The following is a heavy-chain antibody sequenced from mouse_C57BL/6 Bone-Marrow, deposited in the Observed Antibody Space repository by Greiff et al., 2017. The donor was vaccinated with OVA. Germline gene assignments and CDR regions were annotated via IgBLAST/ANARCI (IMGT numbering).Heavy chain of an antibody. V-gene: IGHV1-81*01. Sequence: VQLQESGAELARPGASVKLSCKASGYTFTSYGISWVKQRTGQGLEWIGEIYPRSGNTYYNEKFKGKATLTADRSSSTAYMELRSLTSEDSAVDFYARSEDYDVDYWGQGTTLTVSS. CDR2: IYPRSGNT. J-gene: IGHJ2*01. CDR1: GYTFTSYG. D-gene: IGHD2-4*01. CDR3: ARSEDYDVDY.